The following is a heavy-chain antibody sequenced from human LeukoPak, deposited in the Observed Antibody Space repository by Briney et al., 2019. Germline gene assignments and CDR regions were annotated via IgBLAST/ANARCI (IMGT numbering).Heavy chain of an antibody. V-gene: IGHV4-34*01. CDR2: MNHGGST. CDR3: ARELAITFGGVIVMSGAFDI. CDR1: GGSFSGYY. D-gene: IGHD3-16*02. Sequence: SETLSLTCAVYGGSFSGYYWSWIRQPPGKGLEWIGEMNHGGSTNYNPSLKSRVTISVDTSKNQFSLKLSSVTAADTAVYYCARELAITFGGVIVMSGAFDIWGQGTMVTVSS. J-gene: IGHJ3*02.